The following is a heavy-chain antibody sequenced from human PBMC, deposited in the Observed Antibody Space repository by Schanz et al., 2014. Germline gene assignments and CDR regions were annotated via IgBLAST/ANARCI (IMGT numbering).Heavy chain of an antibody. V-gene: IGHV3-33*01. J-gene: IGHJ4*02. CDR2: IWYDENNK. D-gene: IGHD1-1*01. Sequence: QVQLVESGGGVVQSGRSLRLSCVASGFTFSSYGMHWVRQAPGKGLEWVAVIWYDENNKYYADSVKGRFTMFRDNSKNTLYLQKNSLRADDTAVDFCARAHGNNWYGKGLDYWGQGTQVTVSS. CDR3: ARAHGNNWYGKGLDY. CDR1: GFTFSSYG.